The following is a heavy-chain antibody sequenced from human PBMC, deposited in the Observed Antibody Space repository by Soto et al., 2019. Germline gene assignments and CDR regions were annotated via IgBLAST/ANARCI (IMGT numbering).Heavy chain of an antibody. J-gene: IGHJ4*02. CDR3: VSQRSTIIPQGYLDY. Sequence: SETLSLTCTVSGGSVTNSSYYWGWIRQSPGKGLEWIGSVYYRGRSYSKSSVKSRVTISVDTSKNQFSLNLNPVTASDTAVYFCVSQRSTIIPQGYLDYWDPRALVTVFS. CDR1: GGSVTNSSYY. D-gene: IGHD2-2*01. CDR2: VYYRGRS. V-gene: IGHV4-39*01.